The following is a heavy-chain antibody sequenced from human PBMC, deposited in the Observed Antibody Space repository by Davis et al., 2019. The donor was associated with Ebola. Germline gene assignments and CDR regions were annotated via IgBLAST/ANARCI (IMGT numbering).Heavy chain of an antibody. D-gene: IGHD6-13*01. CDR1: GYTFNAYG. Sequence: ASVKVSCKASGYTFNAYGISWVRQAPGQGLEWMGWISGYNGNTRYSQRFQGRVIMTTDISTSTVYMEVRSLRSDDTAVYYCARPRQQLVPSYYFGMDVWGQGTTVTVSS. CDR3: ARPRQQLVPSYYFGMDV. V-gene: IGHV1-18*01. J-gene: IGHJ6*02. CDR2: ISGYNGNT.